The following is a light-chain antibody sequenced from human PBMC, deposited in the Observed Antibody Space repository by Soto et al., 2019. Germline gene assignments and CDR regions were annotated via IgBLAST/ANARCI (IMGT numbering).Light chain of an antibody. CDR1: SSNIGSTYD. J-gene: IGLJ3*02. V-gene: IGLV1-40*01. CDR2: GAS. Sequence: QSVLTQPPSMSGAPGQSVTISCTGSSSNIGSTYDVHWYQHLPGRAPKLLIYGASYRPSGVSGRFSGSKSGTSASLAIAGLQADDEADYYCQSYDSGLSVWVFGGGTKLTVL. CDR3: QSYDSGLSVWV.